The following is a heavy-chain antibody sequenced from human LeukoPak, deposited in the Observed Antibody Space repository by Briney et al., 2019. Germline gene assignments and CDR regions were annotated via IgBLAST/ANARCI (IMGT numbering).Heavy chain of an antibody. D-gene: IGHD2-2*01. J-gene: IGHJ4*02. CDR3: AKVGSVVIPATAGGHY. CDR2: ISSNGGST. CDR1: GFTFSSYS. Sequence: GGSLRLSCAASGFTFSSYSMNWVRQAPGKGLEWLSTISSNGGSTYYADSVKGRFTISRDNSKNTLSLQMNSLRAEDTALYYCAKVGSVVIPATAGGHYWGQGTLVTVSS. V-gene: IGHV3-23*01.